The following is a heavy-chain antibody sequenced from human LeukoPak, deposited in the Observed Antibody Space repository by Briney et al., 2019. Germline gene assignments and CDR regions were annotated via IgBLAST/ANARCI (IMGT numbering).Heavy chain of an antibody. D-gene: IGHD4-17*01. Sequence: GSLRLSCAASGFTVSGNYMSWVRQAPGKGLEWVSVIYSGGSTYYADSVKGRFTISRDNSKNTLYLQMNSLRAEDTAVYYCARDPASYGDPAGYWGQGTLVTVSS. CDR3: ARDPASYGDPAGY. CDR1: GFTVSGNY. J-gene: IGHJ4*02. V-gene: IGHV3-66*02. CDR2: IYSGGST.